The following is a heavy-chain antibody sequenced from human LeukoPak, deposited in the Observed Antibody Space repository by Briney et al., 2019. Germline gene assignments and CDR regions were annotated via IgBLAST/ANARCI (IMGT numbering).Heavy chain of an antibody. CDR2: SSSSGSIN. D-gene: IGHD3-3*01. V-gene: IGHV3-11*01. CDR3: AREALFGVVDYFDY. Sequence: GGSLRLSCVASGFTFSDYYMVWVRQAPGKGLEWVSLSSSSGSINYYADSVKGRFIVSRDNAKNSVYLQMNGLRAEDTAVYYCAREALFGVVDYFDYWGQGTLVSVSP. CDR1: GFTFSDYY. J-gene: IGHJ4*02.